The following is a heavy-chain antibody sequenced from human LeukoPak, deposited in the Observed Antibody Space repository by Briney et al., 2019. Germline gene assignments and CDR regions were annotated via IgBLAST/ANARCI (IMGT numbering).Heavy chain of an antibody. V-gene: IGHV4-30-4*01. D-gene: IGHD5-18*01. CDR3: ARGGIQFRGGVFDY. Sequence: SETLSLTCTVSGGSISSGDYYWSWIRQPPGKGLEWIGYIYYSESTFYNPSLKSRVTISADTSKDQFSLRLSSVTAADTAVYYGARGGIQFRGGVFDYWAREPWSPSPQ. CDR1: GGSISSGDYY. J-gene: IGHJ4*02. CDR2: IYYSEST.